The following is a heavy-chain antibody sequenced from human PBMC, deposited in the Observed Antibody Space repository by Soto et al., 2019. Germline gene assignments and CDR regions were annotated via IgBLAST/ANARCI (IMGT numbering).Heavy chain of an antibody. V-gene: IGHV3-23*01. Sequence: GALRLSCAASGFTFSSYAMSWVRQAPGKGLEWVSAISGSGGSTYYADSVKGRFTISRDNSKNTLYLQMNSLRVEDTAVYYCAQSEGGGFDYWGQGTLVTVSS. CDR3: AQSEGGGFDY. CDR2: ISGSGGST. D-gene: IGHD3-10*01. J-gene: IGHJ4*02. CDR1: GFTFSSYA.